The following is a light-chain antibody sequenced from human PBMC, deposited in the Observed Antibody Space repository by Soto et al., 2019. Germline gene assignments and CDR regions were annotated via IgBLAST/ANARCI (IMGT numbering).Light chain of an antibody. CDR2: GNS. CDR1: SSNIGAGYG. J-gene: IGLJ1*01. CDR3: QSYHSSLSGWDNHV. V-gene: IGLV1-40*01. Sequence: QSVLTQPPSVSGAPGQRVTISCTGSSSNIGAGYGVHWYQQLPGTAPKLLIYGNSNRPSGVPDRFSGSKSGTSASLAITGLQAEDEADYCCQSYHSSLSGWDNHVLGTGTKLT.